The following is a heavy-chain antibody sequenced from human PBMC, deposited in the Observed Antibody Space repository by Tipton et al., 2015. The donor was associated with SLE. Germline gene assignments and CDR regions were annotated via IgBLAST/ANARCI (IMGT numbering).Heavy chain of an antibody. J-gene: IGHJ6*02. CDR1: TYY. CDR3: ATCILTGYYNEYYHYGLDV. CDR2: INPTGTST. D-gene: IGHD3-9*01. Sequence: QLVQSGAEVTKPGASVRVSCRAPTYYIHWVRQAPGQGLEWMGTINPTGTSTTYAQKFQGRVTVTRDTSTSTVYMQLGSLRSEDTAIYYCATCILTGYYNEYYHYGLDVWGQGTTVTVSS. V-gene: IGHV1-46*01.